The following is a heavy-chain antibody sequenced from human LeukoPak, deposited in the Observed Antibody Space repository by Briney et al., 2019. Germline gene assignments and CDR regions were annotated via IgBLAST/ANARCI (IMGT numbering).Heavy chain of an antibody. V-gene: IGHV3-74*01. CDR3: ARVYGYYDSSGPDYYYYYGMDV. J-gene: IGHJ6*02. Sequence: PGGSLRLSCAASGFTFSSYWMHWVRQAPGKGLVWVSRINSDGSSTSYADSVKGRFTISRDKAKNTLYLQMNSLRAEDTAVYYCARVYGYYDSSGPDYYYYYGMDVWGQGTTVTVSS. CDR2: INSDGSST. D-gene: IGHD3-22*01. CDR1: GFTFSSYW.